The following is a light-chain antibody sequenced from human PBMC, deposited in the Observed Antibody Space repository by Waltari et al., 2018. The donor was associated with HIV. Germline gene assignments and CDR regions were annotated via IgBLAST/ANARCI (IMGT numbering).Light chain of an antibody. J-gene: IGKJ2*01. Sequence: EIVMTQSPATLSVSPGERVTLSCRASQTIISNLAWYQQKPGQAPRLLIYGASARAAGVPARFTGSGSGTEFNLTISSLQSEDFAVYYCQQYNYWPPYTFGQGTKLEIK. CDR3: QQYNYWPPYT. V-gene: IGKV3-15*01. CDR1: QTIISN. CDR2: GAS.